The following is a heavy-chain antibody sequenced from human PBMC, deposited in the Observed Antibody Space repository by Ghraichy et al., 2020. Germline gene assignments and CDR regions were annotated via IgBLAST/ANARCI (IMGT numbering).Heavy chain of an antibody. V-gene: IGHV4-59*01. J-gene: IGHJ6*02. D-gene: IGHD2-2*02. Sequence: SETLSLTCTVSGGSISSYYWSWIRQPPGKGLEWIGYIYYSGSTNYNPSLKSRVTISVDTSKNQFSLKLSSVTSADTAVYYCSGCYTYYYGMDVWGQGTTVTVSS. CDR1: GGSISSYY. CDR2: IYYSGST. CDR3: SGCYTYYYGMDV.